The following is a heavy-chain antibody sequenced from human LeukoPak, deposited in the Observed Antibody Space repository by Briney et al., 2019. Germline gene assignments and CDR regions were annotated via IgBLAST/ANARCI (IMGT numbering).Heavy chain of an antibody. CDR1: GFTFSSYG. CDR3: ARGKYDTTGYYRQFDY. CDR2: ISYDGSNK. D-gene: IGHD3-22*01. Sequence: GRSLRLSCAASGFTFSSYGMHWVRQAPGKGLEWVAVISYDGSNKYYADSVKGRFTISRDNSKNTLYLQMNSLRAEDTAVYYCARGKYDTTGYYRQFDYWGQGTLVTVSS. J-gene: IGHJ4*02. V-gene: IGHV3-30*03.